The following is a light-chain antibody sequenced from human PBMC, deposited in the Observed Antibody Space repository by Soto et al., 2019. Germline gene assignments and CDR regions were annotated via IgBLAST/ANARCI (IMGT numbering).Light chain of an antibody. J-gene: IGKJ2*03. CDR2: DAS. CDR1: QDISRW. Sequence: DIQMTQSPSTLSASVGDIVSFTFRASQDISRWLAWYQQKPGKAPVLLIYDASTLQGGVPSRFSGTGSGTEFTLTISSLQPEDFATYYCQQYNAYYSFGQGTKVDIK. V-gene: IGKV1-5*01. CDR3: QQYNAYYS.